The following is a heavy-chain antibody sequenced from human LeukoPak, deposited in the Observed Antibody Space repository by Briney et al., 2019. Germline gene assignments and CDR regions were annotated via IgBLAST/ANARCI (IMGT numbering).Heavy chain of an antibody. CDR3: AASPGGYYTRRDYYYGMDV. CDR2: INPNSGGT. V-gene: IGHV1-2*02. D-gene: IGHD3-3*01. CDR1: GYTFTGYY. J-gene: IGHJ6*02. Sequence: VASVKVSCKASGYTFTGYYMHWVRQAPGQGLEWMGWINPNSGGTNYAQKFQGRVTMTRDTSISTAYMELSRLRSDDTAVYYCAASPGGYYTRRDYYYGMDVWGQGTTVTVSS.